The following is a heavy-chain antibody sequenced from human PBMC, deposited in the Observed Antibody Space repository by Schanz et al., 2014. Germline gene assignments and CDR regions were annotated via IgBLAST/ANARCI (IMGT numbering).Heavy chain of an antibody. J-gene: IGHJ6*03. CDR1: GFNFNTYD. V-gene: IGHV1-8*01. Sequence: QVQLVQSGAEVKKPGASVKVSCTASGFNFNTYDINWVRQATGQGLEWMGWMNPKTGNTDHAQKFQGRVSMTSDTTTNTDNFELSRLRSQSTGEYDCARGLKDKGAIIGVIGARNYYYTDDWGQGTTVTVSS. CDR2: MNPKTGNT. D-gene: IGHD2-21*01. CDR3: ARGLKDKGAIIGVIGARNYYYTDD.